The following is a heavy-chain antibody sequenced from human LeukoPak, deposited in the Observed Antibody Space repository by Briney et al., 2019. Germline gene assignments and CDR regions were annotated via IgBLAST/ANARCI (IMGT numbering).Heavy chain of an antibody. V-gene: IGHV4-59*01. J-gene: IGHJ4*02. CDR1: GGSISSYY. Sequence: PSETLPLTCTVSGGSISSYYWSWIRQPPGKGLEWIGYIYYSGSTNYNPSLKSRVTISVDTSKNQFSLKLSSVTAADTAVYYCARALSSGWYRGSFDYWGQGTLVTVSS. CDR2: IYYSGST. D-gene: IGHD6-19*01. CDR3: ARALSSGWYRGSFDY.